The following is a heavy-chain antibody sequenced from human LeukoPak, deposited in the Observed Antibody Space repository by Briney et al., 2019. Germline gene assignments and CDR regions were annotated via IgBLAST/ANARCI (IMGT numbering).Heavy chain of an antibody. CDR3: AKDSRVVLRFSGYLPPDY. CDR1: GFTFSSYA. J-gene: IGHJ4*02. D-gene: IGHD3-3*01. Sequence: GGSLRLSCAASGFTFSSYAMHWVRQAPGKGLEWVAVISYDGSNKYYADSVKGRFTISRDNSKNTLYLQMNSLRAEDTAVYYCAKDSRVVLRFSGYLPPDYWGQGTLVTVSS. V-gene: IGHV3-30*04. CDR2: ISYDGSNK.